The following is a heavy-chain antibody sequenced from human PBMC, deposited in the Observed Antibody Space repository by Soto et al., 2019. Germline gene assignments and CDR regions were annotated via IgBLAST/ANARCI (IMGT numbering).Heavy chain of an antibody. CDR1: GFNFRSYS. CDR2: IDTSSSLI. V-gene: IGHV3-48*02. J-gene: IGHJ3*02. D-gene: IGHD7-27*01. Sequence: EAQLVESGGGLVQPGGSLRLSCVASGFNFRSYSLSWVRQAPGKGLEWIAYIDTSSSLIYYADSVEGRFAISRDNAKYSLYLQVDSLRDEDTALYYCARDFLTGDAREAFDIWGQGTMVTVSS. CDR3: ARDFLTGDAREAFDI.